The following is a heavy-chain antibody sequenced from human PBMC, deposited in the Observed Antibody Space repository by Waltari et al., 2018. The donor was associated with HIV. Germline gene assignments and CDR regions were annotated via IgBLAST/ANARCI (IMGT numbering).Heavy chain of an antibody. V-gene: IGHV4-59*11. CDR1: RGPLKSHY. CDR3: ARGNCAIGSCFAVAFPFDI. Sequence: QVLLQESGPGLVKPSETLSLPCNVSRGPLKSHYWNWIRQKPGKGLEWIGFVYYSGTTVYSPSLESRVTIAVAPSRNQFSLRLRSATAADTATYYCARGNCAIGSCFAVAFPFDIWGPGTTVTVSS. D-gene: IGHD2-8*01. CDR2: VYYSGTT. J-gene: IGHJ3*02.